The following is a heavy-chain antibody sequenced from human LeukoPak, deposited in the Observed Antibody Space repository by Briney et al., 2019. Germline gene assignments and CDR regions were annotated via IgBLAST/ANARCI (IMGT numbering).Heavy chain of an antibody. V-gene: IGHV3-30*02. CDR1: GFTFSSYG. Sequence: GGSLRLSCAASGFTFSSYGMHWVRQAPGKGLEWVAFIRYDGSNKYYADSVKGRFTISRDNSKNTLYLQMNSLRAEDTAVYYCAKFQDTAMVGYFDYWGQGTLVTVSS. D-gene: IGHD5-18*01. CDR3: AKFQDTAMVGYFDY. J-gene: IGHJ4*02. CDR2: IRYDGSNK.